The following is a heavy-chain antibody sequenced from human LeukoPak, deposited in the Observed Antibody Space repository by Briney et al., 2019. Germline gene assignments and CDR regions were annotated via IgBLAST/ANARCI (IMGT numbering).Heavy chain of an antibody. J-gene: IGHJ6*03. Sequence: GSLRLSCEASGFTFTKFWMSWVRQAPGKGLEWIGEINHSGSTNYNPSLKSRVTISVDTSKNQFSLKLSSVTAADTAVYYCARLHYYYYYMDVWGKGTTVTISS. V-gene: IGHV4-34*01. CDR2: INHSGST. CDR3: ARLHYYYYYMDV. CDR1: GFTFTKFW.